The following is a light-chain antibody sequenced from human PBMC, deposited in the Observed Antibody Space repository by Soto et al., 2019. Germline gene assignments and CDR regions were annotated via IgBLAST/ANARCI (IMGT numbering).Light chain of an antibody. J-gene: IGLJ1*01. CDR3: SSYTSSSPYV. V-gene: IGLV1-40*01. CDR2: GNR. CDR1: NSNLGAGYD. Sequence: QSVLTQPPSVSGAPGQRVTISCTGNNSNLGAGYDVHWYQQLPGAAPKLVIFGNRNRPSGAPERFSGSKSGTSASLAITGLQAEDEADYYCSSYTSSSPYVFGSGTKLTVL.